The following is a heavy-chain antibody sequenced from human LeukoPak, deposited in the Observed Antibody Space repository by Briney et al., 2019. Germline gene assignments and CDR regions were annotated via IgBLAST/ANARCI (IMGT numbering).Heavy chain of an antibody. D-gene: IGHD3-22*01. V-gene: IGHV3-48*04. J-gene: IGHJ6*03. CDR2: ISSSSSTI. Sequence: GGSLRLSCAASGFTFSSYSMNWVRQAPGKGLEWVSYISSSSSTIYYADSVKGRFTNSKDNAKNSLYLQMNSLRAEDTAVYYCARDRDYYDSSGYSFYYYYMDVWGKGTTVTVSS. CDR3: ARDRDYYDSSGYSFYYYYMDV. CDR1: GFTFSSYS.